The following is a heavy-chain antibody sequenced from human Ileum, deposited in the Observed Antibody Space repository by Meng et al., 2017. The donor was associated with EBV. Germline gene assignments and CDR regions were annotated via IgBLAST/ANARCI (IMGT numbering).Heavy chain of an antibody. CDR1: GDSISSNNW. J-gene: IGHJ4*02. CDR3: ASGRDYAWHS. D-gene: IGHD4-17*01. CDR2: IYHSGST. Sequence: QGHPQGSGPGWVKPSGTLSLTCAVSGDSISSNNWWSWVRQPPGKGLEWIGEIYHSGSTNYNPSFKSRVTMSVDKSKNQISLNLSSVTAADTAVYYCASGRDYAWHSWGRGTLVTVSS. V-gene: IGHV4-4*02.